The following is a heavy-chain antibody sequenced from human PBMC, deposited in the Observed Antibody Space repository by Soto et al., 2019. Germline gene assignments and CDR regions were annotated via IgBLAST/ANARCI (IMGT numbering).Heavy chain of an antibody. Sequence: GGSLSLSCAASGFTFSSYAMSWVRQAPGKGLEWVSAISGSGGSTYYADSVKGRFTISRDNSKNTLYLQMNSLRAADTAVYYCARRALPQCINGVCYKDGFWDYWGQGALVTVSS. J-gene: IGHJ4*02. D-gene: IGHD2-8*01. V-gene: IGHV3-23*01. CDR3: ARRALPQCINGVCYKDGFWDY. CDR1: GFTFSSYA. CDR2: ISGSGGST.